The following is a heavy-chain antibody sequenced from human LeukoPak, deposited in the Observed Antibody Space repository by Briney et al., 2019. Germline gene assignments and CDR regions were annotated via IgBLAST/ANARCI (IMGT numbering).Heavy chain of an antibody. CDR2: ISSSGSTI. Sequence: GGSLRLSCAASGFTFSSYSMNWVRQAPGKGLEWVSSISSSGSTIYYADSVKGRFTISRDNAKNSLYLQMNSLRAEDTAVYYCARYVKDFDYWGQGTLVTVSS. V-gene: IGHV3-48*04. CDR1: GFTFSSYS. CDR3: ARYVKDFDY. D-gene: IGHD3-16*01. J-gene: IGHJ4*02.